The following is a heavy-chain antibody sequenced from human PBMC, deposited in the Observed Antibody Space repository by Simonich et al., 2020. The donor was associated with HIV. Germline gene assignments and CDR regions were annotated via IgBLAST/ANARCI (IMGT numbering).Heavy chain of an antibody. CDR2: INQDGSER. CDR1: GLPFSTYW. CDR3: ARGKGPPDY. J-gene: IGHJ4*02. V-gene: IGHV3-7*04. Sequence: EVQLVESGGGLVQPGGSLGLSCAASGLPFSTYWLTWVREAPGKGLGWVANINQDGSERYYVDSGKGHITISRDNAKNSLYLQMNSLRAEDTAVYYCARGKGPPDYWGQGTLVTVSS.